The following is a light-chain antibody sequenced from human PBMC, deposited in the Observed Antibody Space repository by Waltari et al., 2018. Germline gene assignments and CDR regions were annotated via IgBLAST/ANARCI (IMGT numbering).Light chain of an antibody. Sequence: DIQMTQSPSTLSASVGDRVPTTCRASQSSSSWLAWYQQKPGKAPKLLIYKASSLESGVPSRFSGSGSGTEFTLTISSLQPDDFATYYCQQYNSYSRWTFGQGTKVEIK. J-gene: IGKJ1*01. CDR3: QQYNSYSRWT. V-gene: IGKV1-5*03. CDR1: QSSSSW. CDR2: KAS.